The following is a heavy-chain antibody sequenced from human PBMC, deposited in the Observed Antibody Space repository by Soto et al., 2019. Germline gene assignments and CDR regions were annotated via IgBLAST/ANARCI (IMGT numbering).Heavy chain of an antibody. CDR3: ARIREQLPPFFDAFDI. CDR2: ISAYNGNT. Sequence: ASVKVSCQASGYTFTSYGISWVRQAPGQGLEWMGWISAYNGNTNYAQKLQGRVTMTTDTSTSTAYMELRSLRSDDTAVYYCARIREQLPPFFDAFDIWGQGTMVTVSS. V-gene: IGHV1-18*01. CDR1: GYTFTSYG. J-gene: IGHJ3*02. D-gene: IGHD6-13*01.